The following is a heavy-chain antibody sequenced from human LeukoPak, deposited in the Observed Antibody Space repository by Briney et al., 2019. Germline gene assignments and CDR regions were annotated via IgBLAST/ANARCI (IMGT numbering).Heavy chain of an antibody. V-gene: IGHV3-49*03. CDR3: TRDRRGPPPAYCGGDCIYGMDV. Sequence: PGGSLRLSCTASGFTFGDYAMSWFRQAPGKGLEWVGFIRSKAYGGTTEYAASVKGRFTISRDDSKSFAYLQMNSLKTEDTAVYYCTRDRRGPPPAYCGGDCIYGMDVWGQGTTVTVSS. CDR1: GFTFGDYA. CDR2: IRSKAYGGTT. J-gene: IGHJ6*02. D-gene: IGHD2-21*02.